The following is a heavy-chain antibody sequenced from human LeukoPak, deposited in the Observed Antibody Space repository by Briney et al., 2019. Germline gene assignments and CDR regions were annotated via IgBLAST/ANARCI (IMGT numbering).Heavy chain of an antibody. D-gene: IGHD6-19*01. Sequence: QPGGSPRLSCAASRFTFSSYWMHWVRQAPGKGLVWVSRINSDGSTTSYTDSVMGRFTISRDNAKNTLYLQMNSLRAEDTAVYYCARVIYSGWEGELSDWGQGILVTVSS. CDR3: ARVIYSGWEGELSD. J-gene: IGHJ4*02. CDR2: INSDGSTT. V-gene: IGHV3-74*01. CDR1: RFTFSSYW.